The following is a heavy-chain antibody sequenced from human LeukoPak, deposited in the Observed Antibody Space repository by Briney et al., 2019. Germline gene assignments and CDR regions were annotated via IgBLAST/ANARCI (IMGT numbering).Heavy chain of an antibody. CDR3: ARDLWFGGNEFDY. V-gene: IGHV3-21*01. D-gene: IGHD3-10*01. Sequence: GGSLRLSCAASGFTFSSYSMNWVRQAPGKGLEWVSSISSSSSYIYYADSVKGRFTISRDNAKNSLYLQMNSLRAEDTAVYYCARDLWFGGNEFDYWGQGTLVTVSS. CDR2: ISSSSSYI. J-gene: IGHJ4*02. CDR1: GFTFSSYS.